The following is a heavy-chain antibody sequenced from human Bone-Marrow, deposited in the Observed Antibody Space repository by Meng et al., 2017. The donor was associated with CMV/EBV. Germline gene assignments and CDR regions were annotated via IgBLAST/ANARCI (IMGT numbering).Heavy chain of an antibody. CDR2: IYYSGST. CDR3: ARGRRRIVGAPD. D-gene: IGHD1-26*01. J-gene: IGHJ4*02. CDR1: GGSISSYY. V-gene: IGHV4-59*01. Sequence: SETLSLTCTVSGGSISSYYWSWIRQPPGKGLEWIGYIYYSGSTNYNPSLKSRVTISVDTSKNQFSLKLSSVTAADTAVYYCARGRRRIVGAPDWVQGTLATVPS.